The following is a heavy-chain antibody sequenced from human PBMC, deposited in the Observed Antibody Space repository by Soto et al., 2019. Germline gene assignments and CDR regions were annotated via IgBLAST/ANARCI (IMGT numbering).Heavy chain of an antibody. CDR3: AAEPSGYYYYYYGMDV. V-gene: IGHV1-58*01. D-gene: IGHD3-9*01. CDR1: GFTFTSSA. Sequence: WASVKVSCKASGFTFTSSAVQWVRQARGQRLEWIGWIVVGSGNTNYAQKFQERVTITRDMSTSTAYMELSSLRSEDTAVYYCAAEPSGYYYYYYGMDVWGQGTTVTVSS. CDR2: IVVGSGNT. J-gene: IGHJ6*02.